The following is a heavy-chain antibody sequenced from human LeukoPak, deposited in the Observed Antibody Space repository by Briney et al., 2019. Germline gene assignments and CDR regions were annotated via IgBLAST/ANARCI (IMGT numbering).Heavy chain of an antibody. CDR1: GGSISSGDYY. V-gene: IGHV4-30-4*08. CDR2: IYYSGST. CDR3: SRGLAPGVNWGTFDC. Sequence: PSQTLSLTCTVSGGSISSGDYYWSWIRQPPGKGLEWIGYIYYSGSTYYNPSLRSRVTISVDTSKNQFSLKLSSVTAADTAVYYCSRGLAPGVNWGTFDCWGQGTLVTVSS. J-gene: IGHJ4*02. D-gene: IGHD7-27*01.